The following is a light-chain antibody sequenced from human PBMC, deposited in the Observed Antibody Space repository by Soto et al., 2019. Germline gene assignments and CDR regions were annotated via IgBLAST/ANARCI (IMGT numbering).Light chain of an antibody. Sequence: IQITQTPSSLSASVGDRVTITCQANQDISNFLNWFQQKPGKAHKLLICDTSNLEAGVPSRFSGSVSGTHFTFTISSLQPEDIATYYCQQYNHLPAVTFGGGTKVDIK. CDR3: QQYNHLPAVT. CDR1: QDISNF. V-gene: IGKV1-33*01. CDR2: DTS. J-gene: IGKJ4*01.